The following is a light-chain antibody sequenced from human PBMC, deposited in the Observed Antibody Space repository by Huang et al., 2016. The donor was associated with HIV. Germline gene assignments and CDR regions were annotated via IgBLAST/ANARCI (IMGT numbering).Light chain of an antibody. V-gene: IGKV3-20*01. CDR1: EGIRSYY. CDR2: AAS. J-gene: IGKJ1*01. Sequence: EIVLTQSPGTLSLSPGERAALSCRASEGIRSYYVAWYQQKPGQAPRLLIYAASSRATGIPDSCSGSGSGTDFTLTISRLEPEDFAVYYCQHYGPTPSWTFGQGTKVEIK. CDR3: QHYGPTPSWT.